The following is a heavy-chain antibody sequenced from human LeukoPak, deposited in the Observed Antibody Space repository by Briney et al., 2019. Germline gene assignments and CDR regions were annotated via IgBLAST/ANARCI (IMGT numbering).Heavy chain of an antibody. V-gene: IGHV1-24*01. CDR3: AEIANDYGGNWRFYYYGMDV. D-gene: IGHD4-23*01. CDR1: GYTLTELS. Sequence: GASVKVSCKVSGYTLTELSMHWVRQAPGKGLEWMGGFDPEDGETIYVQKFQGRVTMTEDTSTDTAYMELSSLRSEDTAVYYCAEIANDYGGNWRFYYYGMDVWGQGTTVTVSS. J-gene: IGHJ6*02. CDR2: FDPEDGET.